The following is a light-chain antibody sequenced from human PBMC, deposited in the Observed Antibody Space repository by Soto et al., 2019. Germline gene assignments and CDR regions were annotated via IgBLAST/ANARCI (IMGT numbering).Light chain of an antibody. V-gene: IGLV2-14*01. CDR3: SSYTTSSTRV. Sequence: QSALTQPASVSGSPGQSITSSCTGTSSDIGAYNYVSWYQQHPGEAPKLLIYEVTYRPSGVSDRFSGSKSAYTASLTISGLQPEDEADYYCSSYTTSSTRVFGTGTKVTVL. CDR1: SSDIGAYNY. CDR2: EVT. J-gene: IGLJ1*01.